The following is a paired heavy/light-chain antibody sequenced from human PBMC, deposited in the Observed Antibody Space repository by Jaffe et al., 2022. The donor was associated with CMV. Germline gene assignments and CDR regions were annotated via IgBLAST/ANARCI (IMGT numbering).Light chain of an antibody. CDR1: QSVSSN. Sequence: EIVMTQSPATLSVSPGERATLSCRASQSVSSNLAWYQQKPGQAPRLLIYGASTRATGIPARFSGSGSGTEFTLTISSLQSEDFAVYYCQQYNNWIWTFGQGTKVEIK. CDR3: QQYNNWIWT. CDR2: GAS. V-gene: IGKV3-15*01. J-gene: IGKJ1*01.
Heavy chain of an antibody. V-gene: IGHV3-73*02. CDR3: TRSYCTNGVCRASFGGMDV. CDR2: IRSKANSYAT. D-gene: IGHD2-8*01. CDR1: GFTFSGSA. Sequence: EVQLVESGGGLVQPGGSLKLSCAASGFTFSGSAMHWVRQASGKGLEWVGRIRSKANSYATAYAASVKGRFTISRDDSKNTAYLQMNSLKTEDTAVYYCTRSYCTNGVCRASFGGMDVWGQGTTVTVSS. J-gene: IGHJ6*02.